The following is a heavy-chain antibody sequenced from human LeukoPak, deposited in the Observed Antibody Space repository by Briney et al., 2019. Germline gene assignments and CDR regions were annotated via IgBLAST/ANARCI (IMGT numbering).Heavy chain of an antibody. V-gene: IGHV4-38-2*01. CDR3: ARVVAAATWPFDI. Sequence: KPSETLSLTCAVSGYSISSGYYWGWIRQPPGKGLEWTGSIYHSGTTYYTPSLKSRVTISVDTSKNQFSLKLSSVTAADTAVYYCARVVAAATWPFDIWGQGTMVTVSS. D-gene: IGHD2-15*01. J-gene: IGHJ3*02. CDR1: GYSISSGYY. CDR2: IYHSGTT.